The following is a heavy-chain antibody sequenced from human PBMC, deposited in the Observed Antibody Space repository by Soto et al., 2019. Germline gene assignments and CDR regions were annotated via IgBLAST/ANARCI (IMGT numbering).Heavy chain of an antibody. Sequence: RLSCAASGFTVSSNYMSWVRQAPGKGLEWVSVTYSGGSTYYADSVKGRFTISRDNSKNTLYLQMNSLRAEDTAVYYCARSPYYDSSGPFDYWGQGTLVTVSS. V-gene: IGHV3-53*01. J-gene: IGHJ4*02. CDR3: ARSPYYDSSGPFDY. D-gene: IGHD3-22*01. CDR1: GFTVSSNY. CDR2: TYSGGST.